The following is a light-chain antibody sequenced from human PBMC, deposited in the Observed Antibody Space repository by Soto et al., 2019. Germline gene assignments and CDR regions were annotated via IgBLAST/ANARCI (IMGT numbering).Light chain of an antibody. V-gene: IGKV3-20*01. CDR2: GAS. CDR1: QSVSSSY. CDR3: HQYVSSWT. J-gene: IGKJ1*01. Sequence: EIVLTQSPGTLSLSPVERATLSCMASQSVSSSYLAWYQQKPGQAPRLLIYGASSRATGIPDRFSGSGSGTDFTLTISRLEPEDFAVYYCHQYVSSWTFGQGTKVDIK.